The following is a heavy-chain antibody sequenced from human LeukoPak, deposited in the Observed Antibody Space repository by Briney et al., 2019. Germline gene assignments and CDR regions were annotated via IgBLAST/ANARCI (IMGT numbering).Heavy chain of an antibody. CDR3: ASVRVDHNWFDP. CDR2: INHSGTT. D-gene: IGHD3-9*01. J-gene: IGHJ5*02. V-gene: IGHV4-34*01. Sequence: SETLSLTCAVYGGSFSGYYWSWIRQPPGKGLEWIGEINHSGTTNYNPPLKSRVTISVDTSKNQFSLKLSSVTAADTAVYYCASVRVDHNWFDPWGRGTLVTVSS. CDR1: GGSFSGYY.